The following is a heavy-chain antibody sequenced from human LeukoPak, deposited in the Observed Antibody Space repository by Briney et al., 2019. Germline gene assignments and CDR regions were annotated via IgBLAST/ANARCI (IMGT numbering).Heavy chain of an antibody. D-gene: IGHD6-13*01. CDR3: ARHEGWQQLAEKPYYYYGMDV. V-gene: IGHV4-39*01. Sequence: SETLSLTCTVSGGSISSSSYYWGWIRQPPGKGLEWIGSIYYSGSTYYNPSLKSRVTISVDTSKNQFSLKLSSVTAADTAVYYCARHEGWQQLAEKPYYYYGMDVWGQGTTVTVSS. CDR1: GGSISSSSYY. CDR2: IYYSGST. J-gene: IGHJ6*02.